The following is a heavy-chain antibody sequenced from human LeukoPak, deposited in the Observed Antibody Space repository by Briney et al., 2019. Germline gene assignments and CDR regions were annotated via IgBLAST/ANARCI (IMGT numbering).Heavy chain of an antibody. CDR1: GFTFSDYY. D-gene: IGHD1-1*01. J-gene: IGHJ4*02. V-gene: IGHV3-11*06. CDR3: TRVGSSGSVDY. CDR2: ISSRTSDT. Sequence: GGSLRLSCAASGFTFSDYYMSWIRQAPGKGLEWVSYISSRTSDTNYVDSVKGRFTISRDNAKNSLYLQKNSLRAEDTAVYYCTRVGSSGSVDYWGQGTLVTVSS.